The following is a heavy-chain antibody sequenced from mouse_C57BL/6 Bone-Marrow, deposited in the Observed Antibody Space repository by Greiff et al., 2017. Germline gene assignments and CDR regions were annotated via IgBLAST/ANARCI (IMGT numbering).Heavy chain of an antibody. CDR1: GYTFTDYY. CDR3: ARSSTHSNYFDY. J-gene: IGHJ2*01. V-gene: IGHV1-26*01. Sequence: EVQLQQSGPELVKPGASVKISCKASGYTFTDYYMNWVKQSHGKSLEWIGDINPNNGGTSYNQKFKGKATLTVDKSSSTAYMELRSLTSEDSAVYYCARSSTHSNYFDYWGQGTTLTVSS. D-gene: IGHD2-5*01. CDR2: INPNNGGT.